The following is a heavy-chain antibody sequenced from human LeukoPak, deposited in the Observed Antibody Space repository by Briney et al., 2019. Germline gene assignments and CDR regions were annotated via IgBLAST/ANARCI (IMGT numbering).Heavy chain of an antibody. V-gene: IGHV3-15*01. J-gene: IGHJ4*02. CDR1: GFTFSNAW. CDR3: TTDQSRSEPDSSSWYGVGGATRAAGR. Sequence: GGSLRLSCAASGFTFSNAWMSWARQARGKGLEWVGCIKSKTDGGTTDYAAPAKGRFTISRDDSKNTLYLQMKSLKTEDTAVYYCTTDQSRSEPDSSSWYGVGGATRAAGRWGQGTLVTVSS. CDR2: IKSKTDGGTT. D-gene: IGHD6-13*01.